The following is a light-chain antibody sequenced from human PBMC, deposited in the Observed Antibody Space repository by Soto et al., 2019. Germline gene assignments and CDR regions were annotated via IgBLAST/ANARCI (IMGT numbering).Light chain of an antibody. Sequence: DIQMTQSPSTLSGSVGDRGTITCRASQAISSWLSWYQQKPGKAPKLLIYKASTLTSGVPSRFSGSGSGTEFTLTISSLQPDDFATYYCHHYNSYSEAFGPGTKVAIK. CDR1: QAISSW. CDR3: HHYNSYSEA. V-gene: IGKV1-5*03. CDR2: KAS. J-gene: IGKJ1*01.